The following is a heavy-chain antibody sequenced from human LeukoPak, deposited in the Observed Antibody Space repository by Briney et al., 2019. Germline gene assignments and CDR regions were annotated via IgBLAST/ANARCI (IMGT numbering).Heavy chain of an antibody. D-gene: IGHD3-22*01. CDR3: ARGAYYYDSSGYNFDY. J-gene: IGHJ4*02. Sequence: GASVKVSCKASGYTFTSYDINWVRQATGQGLEWMGWMNPNSGNTGYAQKFRGRVTMTRNTSISTAYMELSSLRSEDTAVYYCARGAYYYDSSGYNFDYWGQGTLVTVSS. V-gene: IGHV1-8*01. CDR1: GYTFTSYD. CDR2: MNPNSGNT.